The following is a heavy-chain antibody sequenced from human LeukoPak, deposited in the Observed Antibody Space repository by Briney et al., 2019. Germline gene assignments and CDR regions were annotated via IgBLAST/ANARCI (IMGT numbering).Heavy chain of an antibody. V-gene: IGHV1-2*02. CDR1: GYTFTDYY. J-gene: IGHJ3*02. CDR3: AREYYDSSGLKHAFDI. CDR2: IDPDSGGT. D-gene: IGHD3-22*01. Sequence: ASVKVSCKTSGYTFTDYYMHWVRQAPGQGLEWMASIDPDSGGTNYAQRFRGRVTVTRDTSITTAYMELSRLRFDDTAVYYCAREYYDSSGLKHAFDIWGQGTMVTVSS.